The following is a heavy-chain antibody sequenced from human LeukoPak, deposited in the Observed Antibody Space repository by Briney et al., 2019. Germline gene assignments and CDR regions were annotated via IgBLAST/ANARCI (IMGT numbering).Heavy chain of an antibody. V-gene: IGHV3-20*04. J-gene: IGHJ4*02. D-gene: IGHD4/OR15-4a*01. CDR3: ARSPGATPDY. CDR2: INWNGGST. CDR1: GFTFSSYA. Sequence: GGSLRLSCAASGFTFSSYAMSWVRQAPGKGLEWVSGINWNGGSTGYADSVKGRFTISRDNAKNSLYLQMNSLRVEDTAVYYCARSPGATPDYWGQGTLVTVSS.